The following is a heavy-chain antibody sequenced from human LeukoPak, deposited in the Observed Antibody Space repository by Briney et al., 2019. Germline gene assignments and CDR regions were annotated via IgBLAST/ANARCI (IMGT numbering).Heavy chain of an antibody. J-gene: IGHJ2*01. CDR2: INPNSGGT. V-gene: IGHV1-2*02. Sequence: GASVKVSCKASGYTFTDYSLHWVRQAPGQGLEWMGWINPNSGGTNYAQKFQGRVTMTRDTSITTAYMELSRLRSDDTAVYYCARVFHRVYFDLWGRGTLVTASS. CDR1: GYTFTDYS. D-gene: IGHD3-10*02. CDR3: ARVFHRVYFDL.